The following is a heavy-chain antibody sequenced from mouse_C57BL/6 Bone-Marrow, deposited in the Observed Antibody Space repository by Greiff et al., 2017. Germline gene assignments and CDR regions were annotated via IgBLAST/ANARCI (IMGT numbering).Heavy chain of an antibody. V-gene: IGHV5-6*01. J-gene: IGHJ4*01. CDR3: ARQGNYAMDY. CDR1: GFTFSSYG. Sequence: EVQVVESGGDLVKPGGSLKLSCAASGFTFSSYGMSWVRQTPDKRLEWVATISSGGSYTYYPDSVRGRFTISRDNAKKTLYLQMSSLKSEDTAMYYCARQGNYAMDYWGQGTSVTVSS. CDR2: ISSGGSYT.